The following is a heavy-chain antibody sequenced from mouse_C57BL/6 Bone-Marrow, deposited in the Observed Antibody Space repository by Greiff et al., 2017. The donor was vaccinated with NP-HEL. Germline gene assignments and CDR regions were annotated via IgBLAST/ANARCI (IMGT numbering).Heavy chain of an antibody. V-gene: IGHV1-39*01. Sequence: VHVKQSGPELVKPGASVKISCKASGYSFTDYNMNWVKQSNGKSLEWIGVINPNYGTTSYNQKFKGKATWTVDQSSSTAYMQLNSLTSEDSAVYYCARGLDYGSMDYWGQGTSVTVSS. CDR1: GYSFTDYN. J-gene: IGHJ4*01. D-gene: IGHD1-1*01. CDR3: ARGLDYGSMDY. CDR2: INPNYGTT.